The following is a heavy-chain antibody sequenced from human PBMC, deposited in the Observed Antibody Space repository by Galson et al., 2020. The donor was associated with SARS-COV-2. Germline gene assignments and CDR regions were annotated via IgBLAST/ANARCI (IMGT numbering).Heavy chain of an antibody. V-gene: IGHV1-69*05. Sequence: ASVKVSCKASGGTFSSYAISWVRQAPGQGLEWMGGIIPIFGTANYAQKFQGRVTITTDESTSTAYMELSSLRSEDTAVYYCARGVGSGFRIAAPTGWFDPWGQGTLVTVSS. CDR1: GGTFSSYA. D-gene: IGHD6-6*01. J-gene: IGHJ5*02. CDR3: ARGVGSGFRIAAPTGWFDP. CDR2: IIPIFGTA.